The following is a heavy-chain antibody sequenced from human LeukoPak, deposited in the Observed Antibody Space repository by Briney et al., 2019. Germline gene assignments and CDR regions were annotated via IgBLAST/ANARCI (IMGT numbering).Heavy chain of an antibody. Sequence: GGSLRLSCAASGFTFSASWMTWVRQAPGRGLEWVANVDPDANTKNYLDSVKGRFTISRDNARNSLYLQMDSLGAEDTAIYYCARDPAYGALDYWGQGTLVTVSS. V-gene: IGHV3-7*01. CDR2: VDPDANTK. J-gene: IGHJ4*02. CDR1: GFTFSASW. D-gene: IGHD4-17*01. CDR3: ARDPAYGALDY.